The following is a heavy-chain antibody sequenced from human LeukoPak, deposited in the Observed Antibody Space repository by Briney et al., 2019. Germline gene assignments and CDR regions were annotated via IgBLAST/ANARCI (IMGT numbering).Heavy chain of an antibody. Sequence: GGSLRLSCAASGFTFSNYWMHWVRQAPGKGLVWVSRINSDGSSRNYADSVKGRFTISRDNSKNTLYLQMNSLRAEDTAVYYCAKGERKGFFLYYFDYWGQGTLVTVSS. D-gene: IGHD2/OR15-2a*01. CDR1: GFTFSNYW. V-gene: IGHV3-74*01. J-gene: IGHJ4*02. CDR2: INSDGSSR. CDR3: AKGERKGFFLYYFDY.